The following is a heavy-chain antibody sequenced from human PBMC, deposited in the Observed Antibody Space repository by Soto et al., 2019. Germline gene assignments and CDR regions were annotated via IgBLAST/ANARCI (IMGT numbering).Heavy chain of an antibody. CDR3: ARLYYGSGSGFDY. CDR2: IYYSGST. J-gene: IGHJ4*02. D-gene: IGHD3-10*01. Sequence: ETLSPTCTVPVGSIISSSYYWGWILQPPGKGLEWIGSIYYSGSTYYNASLKSRVTISVDTSKNQFSLKLSSVTAADTAVYYCARLYYGSGSGFDYWGQGTLVTVSS. V-gene: IGHV4-39*01. CDR1: VGSIISSSYY.